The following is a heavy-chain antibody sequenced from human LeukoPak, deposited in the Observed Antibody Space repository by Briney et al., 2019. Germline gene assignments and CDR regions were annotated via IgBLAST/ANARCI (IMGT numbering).Heavy chain of an antibody. J-gene: IGHJ5*02. D-gene: IGHD3-22*01. CDR1: GFTFSSYW. Sequence: GSLRLSCAASGFTFSSYWMHWVRQAPGKGLVWVSRINNDGSSTSYGDSVKGRFTVSRDNAKNTLYLQMNSLRAEDTAVYYCANPHNSSLVPWGQGTLVTVSS. CDR2: INNDGSST. CDR3: ANPHNSSLVP. V-gene: IGHV3-74*01.